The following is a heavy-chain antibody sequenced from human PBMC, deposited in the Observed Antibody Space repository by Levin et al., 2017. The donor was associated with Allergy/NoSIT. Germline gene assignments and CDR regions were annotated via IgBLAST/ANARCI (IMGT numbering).Heavy chain of an antibody. J-gene: IGHJ4*02. CDR3: ARPPGNDCSSTSCFRDY. CDR1: GYTFTGYY. Sequence: ASAKVSCKASGYTFTGYYMHWVRQAPGQGLEWMGRINPNSGGTNYAQKFQGRVTMTRDTSISTAYMELSRLRSDDTAVYYCARPPGNDCSSTSCFRDYWGQGTLVTVSS. V-gene: IGHV1-2*06. CDR2: INPNSGGT. D-gene: IGHD2-2*01.